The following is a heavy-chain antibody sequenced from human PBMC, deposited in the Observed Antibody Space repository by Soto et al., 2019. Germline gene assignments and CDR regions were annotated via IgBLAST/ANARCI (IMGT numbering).Heavy chain of an antibody. CDR3: ARHLNYKWLVLYYYYGMDV. D-gene: IGHD6-19*01. CDR1: GYNFNTYW. V-gene: IGHV5-51*01. CDR2: IYPGDSDT. Sequence: GESLKISCKGSGYNFNTYWIGWVRQMPGKGLEWMGIIYPGDSDTRYSPSFQGQVTISADKSISTAYLQWSSLKASDAAMYYCARHLNYKWLVLYYYYGMDVWGQGTTVTVSS. J-gene: IGHJ6*02.